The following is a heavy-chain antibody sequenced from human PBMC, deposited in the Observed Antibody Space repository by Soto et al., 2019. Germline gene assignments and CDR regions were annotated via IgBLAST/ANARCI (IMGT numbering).Heavy chain of an antibody. CDR3: ARGLSWSPYFES. Sequence: SETLSLTCTVSGASISTQSWDWIRQAPGKGLEWIGYLYYSGTTNYNPSLKSRVTISADTSKNQVSLKLTSVTAADTAVYFCARGLSWSPYFESWGQGILVTVSS. J-gene: IGHJ4*02. CDR2: LYYSGTT. V-gene: IGHV4-59*11. D-gene: IGHD3-3*01. CDR1: GASISTQS.